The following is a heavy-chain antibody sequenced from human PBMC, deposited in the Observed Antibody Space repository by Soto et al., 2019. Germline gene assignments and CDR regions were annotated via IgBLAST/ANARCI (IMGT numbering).Heavy chain of an antibody. CDR1: GHSISSGHS. Sequence: SETLSLTCAVSGHSISSGHSWGWIRQPPGKGLEWIGSIFHTGSTYYNPSLKSRVTLSVDTSKNQFSLKLSSVTAADTAVYFCATLPRLDGMDVWGQGTTVTVSS. J-gene: IGHJ6*02. V-gene: IGHV4-38-2*01. D-gene: IGHD6-25*01. CDR3: ATLPRLDGMDV. CDR2: IFHTGST.